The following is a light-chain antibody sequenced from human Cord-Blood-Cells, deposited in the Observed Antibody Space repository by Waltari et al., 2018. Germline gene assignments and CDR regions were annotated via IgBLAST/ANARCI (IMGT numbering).Light chain of an antibody. CDR1: QDISNY. Sequence: DIQMTQSPSSLSASVGDRVTIPCRASQDISNYLNWYQQKPGKAPKLLIYDASNLETGVPSRFSGSGSGTDFTFTISSLQPEDIATYYCQQYDNLPYTFGQGTKLEIK. V-gene: IGKV1-33*01. CDR2: DAS. CDR3: QQYDNLPYT. J-gene: IGKJ2*01.